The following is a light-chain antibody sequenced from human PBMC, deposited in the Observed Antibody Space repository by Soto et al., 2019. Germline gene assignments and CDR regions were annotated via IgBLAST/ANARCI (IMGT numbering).Light chain of an antibody. CDR1: QDISNY. Sequence: IQVTQSPSSLSASVGDRVTITCQASQDISNYLNWYQQKPGKAPKLLIYDASILETGVPSRFRGSGSGTDFTFTISSLQPEDIATYYCQHFANILLTFGGGTKVEIK. J-gene: IGKJ4*01. CDR2: DAS. V-gene: IGKV1-33*01. CDR3: QHFANILLT.